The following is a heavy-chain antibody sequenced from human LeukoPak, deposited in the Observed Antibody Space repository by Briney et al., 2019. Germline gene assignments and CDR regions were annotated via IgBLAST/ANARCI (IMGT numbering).Heavy chain of an antibody. D-gene: IGHD6-19*01. CDR2: IYYSGST. J-gene: IGHJ4*02. CDR1: GGSISSYY. V-gene: IGHV4-59*08. CDR3: ARHAVAVAYPYFDY. Sequence: SETLSLTCTVSGGSISSYYWSWIRQPPGKGLEWIGYIYYSGSTNYNPSLKSRVTISVDTSKNQFSLKLGSVTAADTAVYYCARHAVAVAYPYFDYWGQGTLVTVSS.